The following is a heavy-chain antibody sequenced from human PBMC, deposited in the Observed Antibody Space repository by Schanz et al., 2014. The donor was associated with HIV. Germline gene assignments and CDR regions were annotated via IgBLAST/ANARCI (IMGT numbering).Heavy chain of an antibody. V-gene: IGHV3-30*03. D-gene: IGHD3-16*01. CDR1: GFTFRSYG. CDR3: ARVANWDYYGMDV. Sequence: QVQLVESGGGVVQPGRSQRLSCAASGFTFRSYGMHWVRQAPGKGLEWVALISYDGNTKYYADSVKGRFSISRDKSKNTLYLQMNSLRGEDTAVYYCARVANWDYYGMDVWGRGTTVTVSS. CDR2: ISYDGNTK. J-gene: IGHJ6*02.